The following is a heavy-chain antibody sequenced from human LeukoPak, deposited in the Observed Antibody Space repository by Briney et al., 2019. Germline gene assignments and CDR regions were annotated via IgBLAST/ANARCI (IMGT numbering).Heavy chain of an antibody. CDR2: ISGGGGST. V-gene: IGHV3-23*01. Sequence: GGSLRLSCAASGFTFSSYAMSWVRQAPGKGLEWVSAISGGGGSTYYADSVKGRFTISRDNSKNTLYLQMNSLRAEDTAAYYCAKTIAVAAFYFDYWGQGTLVTVSS. CDR1: GFTFSSYA. CDR3: AKTIAVAAFYFDY. J-gene: IGHJ4*02. D-gene: IGHD6-19*01.